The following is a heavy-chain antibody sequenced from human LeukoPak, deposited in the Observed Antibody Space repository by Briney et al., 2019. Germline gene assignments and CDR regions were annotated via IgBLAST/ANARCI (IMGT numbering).Heavy chain of an antibody. CDR3: ARDLSGLLGP. V-gene: IGHV3-23*01. J-gene: IGHJ5*02. CDR1: GFTFSSYA. CDR2: ISGSGDNT. D-gene: IGHD3-16*01. Sequence: GGSLRLSCAASGFTFSSYAMSWVRQAPGKGLEWVSGISGSGDNTYYADSVKGRFTISRDNSKNTLYLQMNSLRAEDTAVYYCARDLSGLLGPWGQGTLVTVSS.